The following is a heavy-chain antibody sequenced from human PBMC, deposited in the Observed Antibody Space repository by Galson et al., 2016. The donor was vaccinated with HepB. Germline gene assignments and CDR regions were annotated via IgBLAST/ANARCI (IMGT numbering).Heavy chain of an antibody. J-gene: IGHJ6*02. CDR3: ARIFYDRLNRDYYGMDV. V-gene: IGHV3-13*04. CDR1: GFSFSTYD. D-gene: IGHD3-9*01. Sequence: SLRLSCAGSGFSFSTYDMHWVRQATGKGLEWVSAIGSDGGTYYSGSVKGRFTISRDNAKNSLYLQMDSLRDGDTAVYYCARIFYDRLNRDYYGMDVWGQGTTVTVSS. CDR2: IGSDGGT.